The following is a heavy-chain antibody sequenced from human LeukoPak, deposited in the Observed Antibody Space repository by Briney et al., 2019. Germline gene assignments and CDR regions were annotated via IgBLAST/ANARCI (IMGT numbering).Heavy chain of an antibody. CDR2: IYYSGTT. CDR3: ARGGEYSSSWYGPDFDY. V-gene: IGHV4-39*07. J-gene: IGHJ4*02. Sequence: PSETLSLTCTVSGGSISSSSYYWGWIRQPPGKGLEWIGSIYYSGTTYYNPSLKSRVTISVDTSKNQFSLKLSSVTAADTAVYYCARGGEYSSSWYGPDFDYWGQGTLVTVSS. D-gene: IGHD6-13*01. CDR1: GGSISSSSYY.